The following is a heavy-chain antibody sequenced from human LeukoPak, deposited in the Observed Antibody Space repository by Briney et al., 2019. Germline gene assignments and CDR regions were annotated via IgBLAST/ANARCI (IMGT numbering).Heavy chain of an antibody. J-gene: IGHJ5*02. CDR3: ARHRCSGGSCYPMNWFDP. CDR2: IYYSGST. CDR1: SGSISSYY. D-gene: IGHD2-15*01. V-gene: IGHV4-59*08. Sequence: SETLSLTCTVSSGSISSYYWSWIRQPPGKGLEWIGYIYYSGSTNYNPSLKSRVTISVDTSKNQFSLKLSSVTAADTAVYYCARHRCSGGSCYPMNWFDPWGQGTLVTVSS.